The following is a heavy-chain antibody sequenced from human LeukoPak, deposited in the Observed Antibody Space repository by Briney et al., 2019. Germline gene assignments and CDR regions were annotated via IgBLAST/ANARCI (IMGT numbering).Heavy chain of an antibody. CDR2: IYSSGTT. D-gene: IGHD5-18*01. V-gene: IGHV4-39*01. CDR3: ARQPHSYGPDYYYYMDL. CDR1: GGSVHSYDHY. J-gene: IGHJ6*03. Sequence: SDTLSLTCTVSGGSVHSYDHYWAWIRQPPGKGLEWMGTIYSSGTTSYNPSLKSRVTISVDTSSNHFYLNLISVTAADTALYYCARQPHSYGPDYYYYMDLWGTGTTVTVSS.